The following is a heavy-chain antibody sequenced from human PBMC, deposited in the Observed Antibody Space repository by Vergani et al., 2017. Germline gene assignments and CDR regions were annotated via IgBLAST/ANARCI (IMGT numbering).Heavy chain of an antibody. CDR2: ITYNGDRT. CDR1: GFTFNIYA. Sequence: EVRLLESGGGLVQPGGSLRLSCAASGFTFNIYATSWVRQAPGKGLEWVSTITYNGDRTYYADSVTCRFTISRDNSKNTLFLQLKTLRAEDTGVYYCAKDYNIMGALHYWGQGTLVAVSS. CDR3: AKDYNIMGALHY. J-gene: IGHJ4*02. D-gene: IGHD5-12*01. V-gene: IGHV3-23*01.